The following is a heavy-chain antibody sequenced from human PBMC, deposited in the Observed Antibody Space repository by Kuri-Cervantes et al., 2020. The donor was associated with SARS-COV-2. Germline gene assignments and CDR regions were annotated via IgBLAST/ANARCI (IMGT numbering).Heavy chain of an antibody. V-gene: IGHV3-48*02. CDR3: ARDLLNVWSGYYYYYGMDV. CDR1: GFTFSSYS. J-gene: IGHJ6*02. CDR2: ISSSSTI. Sequence: GGSLRLSCAASGFTFSSYSMNWVRQAPGKGLEWVSYISSSSTIYYADSVKGRFTISRYNAKNSLYLQMNSLRDEDTAVYYCARDLLNVWSGYYYYYGMDVWGQGTTVTVSS. D-gene: IGHD3-3*01.